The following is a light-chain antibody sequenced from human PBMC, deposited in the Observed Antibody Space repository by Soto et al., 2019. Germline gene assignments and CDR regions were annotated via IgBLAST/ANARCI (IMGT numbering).Light chain of an antibody. CDR1: QCVSSGY. CDR2: GAS. J-gene: IGKJ1*01. V-gene: IGKV3-20*01. Sequence: EIVLTQSPDPLSSSPGERATLSCRASQCVSSGYLAWYQQTRGQARRLLIYGASSPATGLPDRFSGSGSGTDFTLSISRLQPEDFAVYYCQQYGSSPLTFGEGTKVEIK. CDR3: QQYGSSPLT.